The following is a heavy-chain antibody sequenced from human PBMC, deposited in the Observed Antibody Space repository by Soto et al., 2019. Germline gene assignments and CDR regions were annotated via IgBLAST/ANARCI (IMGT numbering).Heavy chain of an antibody. CDR1: GFSFSDYY. Sequence: GGSLRLSCAASGFSFSDYYMNWVRQAPGKGLEWVAYISSSGSTIYYADSVKGRFAISRDNAKASLYLQMDSLRDEDTAVYYCAREGGRHCSPSRCYNAFDIWGQGTTVTVSS. CDR2: ISSSGSTI. V-gene: IGHV3-11*04. J-gene: IGHJ3*02. CDR3: AREGGRHCSPSRCYNAFDI. D-gene: IGHD2-15*01.